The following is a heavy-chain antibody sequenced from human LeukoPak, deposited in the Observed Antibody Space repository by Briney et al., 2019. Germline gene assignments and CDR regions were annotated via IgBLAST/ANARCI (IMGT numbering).Heavy chain of an antibody. CDR1: GFTFSSYA. J-gene: IGHJ4*02. CDR3: AKGLITLVRGVTLPLGY. V-gene: IGHV3-23*01. CDR2: ISGSGGST. Sequence: GGSLRLSCAASGFTFSSYAMSWVRQAPGKGLECVSAISGSGGSTYYADSVKGRFTISRDNSKNTLYLQMNSLRDEDTAVYYCAKGLITLVRGVTLPLGYWGQGTLVTVSS. D-gene: IGHD3-10*01.